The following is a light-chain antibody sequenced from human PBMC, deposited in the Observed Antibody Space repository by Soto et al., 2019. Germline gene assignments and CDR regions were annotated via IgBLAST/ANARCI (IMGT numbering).Light chain of an antibody. V-gene: IGLV2-14*01. CDR2: DVI. Sequence: QSVLTQPASVSGSPGQSITISCTGTSSDVGGYNYVSWYQQHPGKAPKLMIYDVINRPSGVSNRFSGSKSGNTASLTISGLQAEDEADYYCSSYTSSSTLVVFGGGTQLTVL. CDR3: SSYTSSSTLVV. J-gene: IGLJ2*01. CDR1: SSDVGGYNY.